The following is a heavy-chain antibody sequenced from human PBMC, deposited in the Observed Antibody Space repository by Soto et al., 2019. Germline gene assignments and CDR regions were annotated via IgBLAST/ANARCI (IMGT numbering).Heavy chain of an antibody. J-gene: IGHJ6*02. V-gene: IGHV4-59*01. Sequence: SETLSLTCTVSGGSISSYYWSWIRQPPGKGLEWIGYIYYSGSTNYNPSLKSRVIISVDTSKNQFSLKLSSVTAADTAVYYCARGLAAAGSWYYYYGMDVWGQGTTVTVSS. CDR1: GGSISSYY. D-gene: IGHD6-13*01. CDR3: ARGLAAAGSWYYYYGMDV. CDR2: IYYSGST.